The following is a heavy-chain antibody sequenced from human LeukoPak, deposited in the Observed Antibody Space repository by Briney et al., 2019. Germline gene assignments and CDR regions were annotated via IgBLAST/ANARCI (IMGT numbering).Heavy chain of an antibody. D-gene: IGHD3-16*01. CDR2: IYPGDSDT. V-gene: IGHV5-51*01. CDR3: ARQGVGDYYMDV. Sequence: WIRRPPGKGLEWMGIIYPGDSDTRYSPSFQGQVTISADKSISTAYLQWSSLRASDTAMYYCARQGVGDYYMDVWGKGTTVTVSS. J-gene: IGHJ6*03.